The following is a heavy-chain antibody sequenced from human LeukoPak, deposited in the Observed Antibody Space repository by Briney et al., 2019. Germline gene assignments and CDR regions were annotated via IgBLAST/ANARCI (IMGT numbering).Heavy chain of an antibody. CDR3: AASYYYDSSGYFSEAFDI. CDR1: GGIFSSYA. Sequence: AVKVSCKACGGIFSSYAISWVRQARAQGLEGMGGIISICSTRNYAQKFQGGVTIATDESTSTDYMELSSLRSEDTAVYYCAASYYYDSSGYFSEAFDIWGQGTMVTVSS. J-gene: IGHJ3*02. V-gene: IGHV1-69*05. CDR2: IISICSTR. D-gene: IGHD3-22*01.